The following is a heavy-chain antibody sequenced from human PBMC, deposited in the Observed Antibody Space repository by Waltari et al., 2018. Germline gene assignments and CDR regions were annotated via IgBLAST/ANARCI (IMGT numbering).Heavy chain of an antibody. Sequence: QVQLVQSGAEVKKPGASVKVSCKTSGYTSTAYSMQWVRQATGQGLEWMGGINSNSGDRGYAQKFLGRVTMTRDTSVSTIYMELSGLKSDDTAVYYCAREGLTGRGFDYWGQGTLVTVSS. CDR1: GYTSTAYS. CDR2: INSNSGDR. V-gene: IGHV1-2*02. CDR3: AREGLTGRGFDY. J-gene: IGHJ4*02. D-gene: IGHD3-10*01.